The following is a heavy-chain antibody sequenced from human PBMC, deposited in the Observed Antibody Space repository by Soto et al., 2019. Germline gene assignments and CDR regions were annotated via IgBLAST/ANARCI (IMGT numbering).Heavy chain of an antibody. CDR3: AKLHFAYSNYRGMDV. J-gene: IGHJ6*02. V-gene: IGHV3-23*01. CDR2: ISGSGGST. CDR1: GFTFSSYA. D-gene: IGHD4-4*01. Sequence: PGGSLRLSCAASGFTFSSYAMSWVRQAPGKGLEWVSAISGSGGSTYYADSVKGRFTISRDNSKNTLYLQMNSLRAEDTAVYYCAKLHFAYSNYRGMDVWGQGTTVTVSS.